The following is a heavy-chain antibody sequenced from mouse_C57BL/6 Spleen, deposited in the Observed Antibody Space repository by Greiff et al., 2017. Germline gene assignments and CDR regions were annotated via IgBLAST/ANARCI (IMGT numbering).Heavy chain of an antibody. CDR1: GYTFTSYW. Sequence: QVQLQQPGAELVMPGASVKLSCKASGYTFTSYWMHWVKQRPGQGLEWIGEIDPSDSYTNYNQKFKGKSTLTVDKSSSTAYMQLSSLTSVDCAVYYCARGDPTRGFDWYFDVWGTGTTVTVSS. CDR2: IDPSDSYT. V-gene: IGHV1-69*01. J-gene: IGHJ1*03. CDR3: ARGDPTRGFDWYFDV.